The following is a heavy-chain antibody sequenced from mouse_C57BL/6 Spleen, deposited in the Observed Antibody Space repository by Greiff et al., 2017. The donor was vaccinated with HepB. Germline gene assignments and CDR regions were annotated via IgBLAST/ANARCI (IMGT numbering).Heavy chain of an antibody. J-gene: IGHJ2*01. CDR3: TRSSLTTVVPFDY. CDR1: GYTFTDYE. CDR2: IDPETGGT. V-gene: IGHV1-15*01. D-gene: IGHD1-1*01. Sequence: QVQLQQSGAELVRPGASVTLSCKASGYTFTDYEMHWVKQTHVHGLEWIGAIDPETGGTAYNQKFKGKAILTADKSSSTAYMELRSLTSEDSAVYYCTRSSLTTVVPFDYWGQGTTLTVSS.